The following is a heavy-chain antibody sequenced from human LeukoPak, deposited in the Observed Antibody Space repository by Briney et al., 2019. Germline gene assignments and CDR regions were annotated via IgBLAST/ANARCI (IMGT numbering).Heavy chain of an antibody. CDR3: AKDRNIAVAGLDAFDI. CDR2: ISGSGGST. D-gene: IGHD6-19*01. CDR1: GFTFDDYG. V-gene: IGHV3-23*01. Sequence: HPGGSLRLSCAASGFTFDDYGMGWVRQAPGKGLEWVSAISGSGGSTYYADSVKGRFTISRDNSKNTLYLQMNSLRAEDTAVYYCAKDRNIAVAGLDAFDIWGQGTMVTVSS. J-gene: IGHJ3*02.